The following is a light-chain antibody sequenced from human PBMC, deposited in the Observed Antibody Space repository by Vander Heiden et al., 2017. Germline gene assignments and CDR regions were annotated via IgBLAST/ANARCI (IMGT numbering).Light chain of an antibody. J-gene: IGKJ5*01. CDR2: AAS. V-gene: IGKV3-11*01. CDR3: QQRSNWTPIT. Sequence: EIVLTQSPATLSLPLGERATLSSRASQSVSSYLAWYQQKPGQAPRLLIYAASNRATGIPARFSGGGSGTDFTLTISSLEPEDFAVYYCQQRSNWTPITFGQETRLEIK. CDR1: QSVSSY.